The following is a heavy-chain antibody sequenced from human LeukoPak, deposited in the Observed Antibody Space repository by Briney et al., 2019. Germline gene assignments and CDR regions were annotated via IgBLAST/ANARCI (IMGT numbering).Heavy chain of an antibody. Sequence: ASVKVSCKVSGYTLTELSMHWVRQAPGKGLEWMGGFDPEDGETIYAQKFQGRVTMTEDTSTDTAYMELSSLRSEDTAVYYCATQEVITMVRGVAADYWGQGTLVTVSS. CDR2: FDPEDGET. CDR3: ATQEVITMVRGVAADY. V-gene: IGHV1-24*01. D-gene: IGHD3-10*01. CDR1: GYTLTELS. J-gene: IGHJ4*02.